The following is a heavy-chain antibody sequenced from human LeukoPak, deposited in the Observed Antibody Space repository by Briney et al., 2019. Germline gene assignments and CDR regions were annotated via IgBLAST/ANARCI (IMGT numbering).Heavy chain of an antibody. CDR1: GFTFSSYS. CDR3: ARDGLGLRRDRQTAMADY. CDR2: IPYEGSNK. Sequence: GGSLRLSCAASGFTFSSYSMHWVRQAPGKGLEWVAVIPYEGSNKYYADSVKGRFTLSRDNSKNTVYLQMNSLRGEDTAVYYCARDGLGLRRDRQTAMADYWGQGTLVTVSS. D-gene: IGHD5-18*01. V-gene: IGHV3-30*04. J-gene: IGHJ4*02.